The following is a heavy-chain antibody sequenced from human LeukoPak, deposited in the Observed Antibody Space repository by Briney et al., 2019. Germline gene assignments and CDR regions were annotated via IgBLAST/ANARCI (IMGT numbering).Heavy chain of an antibody. CDR2: FYPAESRV. D-gene: IGHD3-22*01. CDR3: ARTLYYDSSGYRPDY. V-gene: IGHV5-51*01. J-gene: IGHJ4*02. Sequence: GESLKISCKASGYTFANYWIGWARQMPGKGLEWVGIFYPAESRVRYGPSFRGQVTISVDKSISTAYLQWNSLKASDSAMYYCARTLYYDSSGYRPDYWGQGTQVTVSS. CDR1: GYTFANYW.